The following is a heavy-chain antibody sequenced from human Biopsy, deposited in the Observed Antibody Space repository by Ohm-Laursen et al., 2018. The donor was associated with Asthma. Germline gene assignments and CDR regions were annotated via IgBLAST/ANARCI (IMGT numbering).Heavy chain of an antibody. J-gene: IGHJ4*02. V-gene: IGHV3-30*03. CDR3: ASRGGDFWSGYYMDY. Sequence: SLRLSCTAPGFSFRSFGMHWVRQVPGKGPEWVALISFDGRYEYYADSVKGRFTISRDNPMKRLYLQMSSLTAEDTAVYYCASRGGDFWSGYYMDYWGQGTLVTVSS. CDR2: ISFDGRYE. CDR1: GFSFRSFG. D-gene: IGHD3-3*01.